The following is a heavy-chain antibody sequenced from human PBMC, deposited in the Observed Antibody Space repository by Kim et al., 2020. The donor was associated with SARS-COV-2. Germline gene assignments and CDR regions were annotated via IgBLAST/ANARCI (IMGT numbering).Heavy chain of an antibody. CDR2: ISHSGRT. V-gene: IGHV4-34*01. D-gene: IGHD2-2*01. Sequence: SETLSLTCAVSGDSFSGYYWDWIRQYPEKGLEWIGEISHSGRTNYNPSFGSRVTISIDTSKNQFSLKLTSVTAADTAVYYCVSFGSSSPFHYWSQGALVTVSS. J-gene: IGHJ4*02. CDR1: GDSFSGYY. CDR3: VSFGSSSPFHY.